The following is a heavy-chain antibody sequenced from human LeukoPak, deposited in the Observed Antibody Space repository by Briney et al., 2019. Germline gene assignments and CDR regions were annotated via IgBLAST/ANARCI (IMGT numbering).Heavy chain of an antibody. J-gene: IGHJ5*02. CDR3: ARGVVVVPVAKTPVDWFDP. V-gene: IGHV3-74*01. CDR2: INTEGSST. Sequence: GGSLRLSCAASGFTFSSYWMHWVRQAPGKGLVWVSRINTEGSSTSYADSVKGRFTISRDNAKNTLYLQMNRLRAEDTAVYYCARGVVVVPVAKTPVDWFDPWGREPWSPSPQ. D-gene: IGHD2-2*01. CDR1: GFTFSSYW.